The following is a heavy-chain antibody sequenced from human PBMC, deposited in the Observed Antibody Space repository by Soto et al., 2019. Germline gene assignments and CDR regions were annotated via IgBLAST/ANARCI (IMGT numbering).Heavy chain of an antibody. CDR3: ARDHWRFLEWLTFDY. D-gene: IGHD3-3*01. J-gene: IGHJ4*02. CDR1: VFTFSSYA. Sequence: VGSLRLACAASVFTFSSYAMHWVRHSPGKGLEWVAVISYDGSNKYYADSVKGRFTISRDNSKNTLYLQMNSLGAEDTAVYYCARDHWRFLEWLTFDYWCQGTLFSVSS. V-gene: IGHV3-30-3*01. CDR2: ISYDGSNK.